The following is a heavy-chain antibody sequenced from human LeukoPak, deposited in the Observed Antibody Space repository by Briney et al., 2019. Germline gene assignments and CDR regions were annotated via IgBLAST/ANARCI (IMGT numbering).Heavy chain of an antibody. CDR1: GFTFSSYW. CDR3: ARDRGGSAFDI. J-gene: IGHJ3*02. CDR2: IETDGSST. D-gene: IGHD3-10*01. Sequence: GGSLRLSCAASGFTFSSYWMHWVRQAPGKGLVWVSRIETDGSSTSYADSVKGRFTISRDNAKNTLYLQMNSLRAEDTAVYHCARDRGGSAFDILGQGTMVTVSS. V-gene: IGHV3-74*01.